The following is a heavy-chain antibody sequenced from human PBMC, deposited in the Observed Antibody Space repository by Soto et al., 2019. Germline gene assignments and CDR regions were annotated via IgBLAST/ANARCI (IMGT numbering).Heavy chain of an antibody. D-gene: IGHD3-10*01. CDR1: GFTFSSYA. J-gene: IGHJ4*02. V-gene: IGHV3-23*01. Sequence: GGSLRLSCAASGFTFSSYAMSWVRQAPGKGLEWVSAISGSGGSTYYADSVKGRFTISRDNSKNTLYLQMNSLRAEDTGVYYCAKDKLRITMVRGVPTPIDYWGQGTLVTVSS. CDR2: ISGSGGST. CDR3: AKDKLRITMVRGVPTPIDY.